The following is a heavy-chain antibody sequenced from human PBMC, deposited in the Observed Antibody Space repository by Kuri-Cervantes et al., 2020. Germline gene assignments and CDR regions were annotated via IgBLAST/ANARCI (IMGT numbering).Heavy chain of an antibody. Sequence: SETLSLTCTVSGGSISSGGYYWSWIRQHPGKGLEWIGYIYYSGSTYYNPSLKSRVTISVDTSKNQFSLKLSSVTAADTAVYYCARDHYDFFYGMDVWGQGTTVTVSS. CDR3: ARDHYDFFYGMDV. D-gene: IGHD3-3*01. V-gene: IGHV4-31*03. J-gene: IGHJ6*02. CDR2: IYYSGST. CDR1: GGSISSGGYY.